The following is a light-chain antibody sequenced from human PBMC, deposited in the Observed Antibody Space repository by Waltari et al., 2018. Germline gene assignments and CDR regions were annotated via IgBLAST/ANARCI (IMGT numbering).Light chain of an antibody. CDR1: QSISSY. CDR3: QQSFSTPWT. Sequence: DIQMTQSPSSLSASVGDRVTITCRASQSISSYLNWYQIKPGKAPKLLIYEASRLQSGVPSRFSGSGSGTDFTLTISSLQPDDFAIYHCQQSFSTPWTFGQGTNVEI. CDR2: EAS. J-gene: IGKJ1*01. V-gene: IGKV1-39*01.